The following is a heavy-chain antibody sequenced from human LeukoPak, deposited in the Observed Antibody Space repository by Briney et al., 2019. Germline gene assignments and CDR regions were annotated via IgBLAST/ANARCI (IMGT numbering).Heavy chain of an antibody. Sequence: SETLSLTCTVSSGSISTSNYYWGWVRQPPGKALEWIGNIFYSGSTYYSPSLKSRVTISLDTSRNQFSLKLNSVTAADTAVYYCARGKTEDAFDIWGQGTMVTVSS. CDR2: IFYSGST. J-gene: IGHJ3*02. CDR3: ARGKTEDAFDI. CDR1: SGSISTSNYY. V-gene: IGHV4-39*07.